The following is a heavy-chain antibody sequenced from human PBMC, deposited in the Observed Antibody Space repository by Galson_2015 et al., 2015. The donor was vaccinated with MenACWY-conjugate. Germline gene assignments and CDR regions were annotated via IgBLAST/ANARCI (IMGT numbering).Heavy chain of an antibody. CDR3: AKDRLADAGTIDY. J-gene: IGHJ4*02. D-gene: IGHD1-7*01. CDR1: GFTFSSYA. V-gene: IGHV3-23*01. CDR2: ISGSGGRT. Sequence: SLRLSCAASGFTFSSYAMSWVRQAPGKGLEWVSAISGSGGRTYYADSVKGRFTISRDNSKNTLYLQMNSLRAEDPAVYYCAKDRLADAGTIDYWGQGTLVTVSS.